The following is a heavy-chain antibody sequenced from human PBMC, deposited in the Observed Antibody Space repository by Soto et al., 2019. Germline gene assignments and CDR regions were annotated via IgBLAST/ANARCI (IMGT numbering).Heavy chain of an antibody. D-gene: IGHD4-4*01. J-gene: IGHJ6*03. V-gene: IGHV3-33*01. CDR2: IWYDGSNK. CDR1: GFTFSSYG. CDR3: ARDGGSNFGGHYYYMDV. Sequence: GGSLRLSCAASGFTFSSYGMHWVRQAPGKGLEWVAVIWYDGSNKYYADSVKGRFTISRDNSKNTLYLQMNSLRAEDTAVYYRARDGGSNFGGHYYYMDVWGKGTTVTVSS.